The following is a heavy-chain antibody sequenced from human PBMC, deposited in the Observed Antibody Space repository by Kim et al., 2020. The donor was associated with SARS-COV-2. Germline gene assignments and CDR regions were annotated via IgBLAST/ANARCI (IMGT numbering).Heavy chain of an antibody. D-gene: IGHD3-22*01. CDR1: GFTFSDYY. Sequence: GGSLRLSCAASGFTFSDYYMSWIRQAPGKGLEWVSYISSNSYTNYADSVKGRFTISRDNAKNSLYLQMNSLRAEDTAVYYCARDGVYYDSSGPSSYWGQGTLVTVSS. CDR2: ISSNSYT. CDR3: ARDGVYYDSSGPSSY. V-gene: IGHV3-11*05. J-gene: IGHJ4*02.